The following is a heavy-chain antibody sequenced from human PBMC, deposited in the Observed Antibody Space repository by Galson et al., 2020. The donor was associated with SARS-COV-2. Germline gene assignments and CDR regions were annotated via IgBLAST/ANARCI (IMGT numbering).Heavy chain of an antibody. D-gene: IGHD6-19*01. CDR2: LTAYNGNT. CDR3: ARDRVAVAGTASVDYYYYGMDV. J-gene: IGHJ6*02. V-gene: IGHV1-18*04. CDR1: GYTFTSYG. Sequence: ASVKVYCKASGYTFTSYGISWVRQAPGQGLEWMGWLTAYNGNTNSAQPLQGRVTMTTDTSTSTAYMELRSLRSDDTAVYYCARDRVAVAGTASVDYYYYGMDVWGQGTTVTVSS.